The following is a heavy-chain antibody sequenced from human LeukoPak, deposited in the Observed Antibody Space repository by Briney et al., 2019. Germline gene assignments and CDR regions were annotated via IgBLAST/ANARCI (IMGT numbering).Heavy chain of an antibody. V-gene: IGHV5-51*01. D-gene: IGHD2-15*01. J-gene: IGHJ4*02. CDR3: ARQTTSRSGPLDY. CDR2: IYPGDSDT. CDR1: GYSFTSYW. Sequence: PGESLKISCKGSGYSFTSYWIGWVRQMPGKGLEWMGIIYPGDSDTRYSPSFQGQVTISADKSISTAYLQWSSLKASDTAIYYCARQTTSRSGPLDYWGQGILVTVSS.